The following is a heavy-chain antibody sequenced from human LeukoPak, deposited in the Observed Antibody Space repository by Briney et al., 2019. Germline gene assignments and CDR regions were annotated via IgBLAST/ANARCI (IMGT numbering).Heavy chain of an antibody. D-gene: IGHD2-2*02. CDR3: GRGHPVVPAAVPDY. J-gene: IGHJ4*02. Sequence: GASVKVSCKVSGYTLTELSMHWVRQAPGQGLEWMGWINPSSGGTNYAQKFQGRVTMTRDTSISTAYMELSRLRSDDTAVYYCGRGHPVVPAAVPDYWGQGTLVTVSS. CDR1: GYTLTELS. V-gene: IGHV1-2*02. CDR2: INPSSGGT.